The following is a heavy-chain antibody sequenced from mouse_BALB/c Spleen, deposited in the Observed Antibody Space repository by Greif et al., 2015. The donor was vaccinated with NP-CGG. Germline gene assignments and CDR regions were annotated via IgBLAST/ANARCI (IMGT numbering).Heavy chain of an antibody. J-gene: IGHJ3*01. CDR1: GYGFTNYL. Sequence: QVQLQQSGAELVRPGPSVKVSCKASGYGFTNYLIEWVKQRPGQGLEWIGVINPGSGGTNYNEKFKGKATLTADKSSSTAYMQRSSLTSDDSAVYFCAREGDYGFAYWGQGTLVTVSA. D-gene: IGHD2-4*01. CDR3: AREGDYGFAY. V-gene: IGHV1-54*01. CDR2: INPGSGGT.